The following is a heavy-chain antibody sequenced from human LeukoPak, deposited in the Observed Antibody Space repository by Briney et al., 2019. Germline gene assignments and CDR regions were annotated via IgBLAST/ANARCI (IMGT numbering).Heavy chain of an antibody. CDR3: ASQGRVVVAATDY. D-gene: IGHD2-15*01. V-gene: IGHV3-23*01. J-gene: IGHJ4*02. Sequence: PGGSLRLSRAASGFTFNTYAMNWVRQAPGKGLEWVSAISGSGGSTYYADSVKGRFTISRDNSKNTLYLQMNSLRVEDTAVYYCASQGRVVVAATDYWGQGTLVTVSS. CDR1: GFTFNTYA. CDR2: ISGSGGST.